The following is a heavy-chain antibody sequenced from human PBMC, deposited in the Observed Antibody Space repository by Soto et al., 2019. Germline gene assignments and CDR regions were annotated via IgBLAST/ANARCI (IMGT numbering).Heavy chain of an antibody. CDR2: INHSGST. J-gene: IGHJ5*02. V-gene: IGHV4-39*07. D-gene: IGHD2-2*01. Sequence: PSETLSLTCTVSGGSISSGNYYWSWIRQPPGKGLEWIGEINHSGSTNYNPSLKSRVTISVDTSKNQFSLKLSSVTAADTAVYYCARGRRYCSSTSCYANNWFDPWGQGTLVTVSS. CDR3: ARGRRYCSSTSCYANNWFDP. CDR1: GGSISSGNYY.